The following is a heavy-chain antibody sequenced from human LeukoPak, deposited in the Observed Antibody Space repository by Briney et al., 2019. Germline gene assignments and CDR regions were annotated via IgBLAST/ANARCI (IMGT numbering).Heavy chain of an antibody. D-gene: IGHD3-22*01. CDR1: GFSFSSYW. CDR3: AGVRNYYDSSAMDY. V-gene: IGHV3-74*01. J-gene: IGHJ4*02. Sequence: PGGSLRLSCAASGFSFSSYWMHWGRQGPGKGLVWLSRIKTDGSSTTYADSVKGRHTISRDNAKTTLYLQMNSLRAEDTAVYYCAGVRNYYDSSAMDYWGQGTLVTVSP. CDR2: IKTDGSST.